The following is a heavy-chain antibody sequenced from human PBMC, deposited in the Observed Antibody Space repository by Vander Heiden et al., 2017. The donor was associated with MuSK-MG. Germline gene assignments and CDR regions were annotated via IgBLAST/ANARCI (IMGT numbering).Heavy chain of an antibody. Sequence: DVQLVVAGGGWGKPGRSLGPSRAASGVTFCTAWMSWVRQAPGKGREWVGRIKSKTDGGTTDYAAPVKGRFTISRDDSKNTLYLQMNRLKTEDTAVYYCTTDLWRGELYAFDYWGQGTLVTVSS. D-gene: IGHD3-10*01. CDR2: IKSKTDGGTT. CDR3: TTDLWRGELYAFDY. V-gene: IGHV3-15*01. J-gene: IGHJ4*02. CDR1: GVTFCTAW.